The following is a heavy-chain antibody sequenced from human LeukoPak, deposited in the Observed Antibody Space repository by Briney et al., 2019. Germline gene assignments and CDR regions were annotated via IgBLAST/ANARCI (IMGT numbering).Heavy chain of an antibody. D-gene: IGHD3-22*01. CDR3: AKEYRYYDSSGYSDY. J-gene: IGHJ4*02. V-gene: IGHV3-48*03. Sequence: PGGSLRLSCAASGFIFSSYEMNWVRQAPGKGLEWVAYIGGSASTIHYADSVKGRFTVSRDNSKNTLYLQMNSLRAEDTAVYYCAKEYRYYDSSGYSDYWGQGTLVTVSS. CDR1: GFIFSSYE. CDR2: IGGSASTI.